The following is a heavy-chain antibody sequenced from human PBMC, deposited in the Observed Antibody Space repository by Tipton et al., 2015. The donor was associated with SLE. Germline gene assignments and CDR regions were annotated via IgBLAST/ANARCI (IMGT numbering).Heavy chain of an antibody. CDR3: AKGPGGGAIDY. J-gene: IGHJ4*02. D-gene: IGHD3-16*01. Sequence: LSLTCSVSGGSISRGFFYWGWIRQAPGKGLEWVSVIYSGGNTNSAESVKGRFSISRDTSKNTVYLHMTSLRTEDTAVYYCAKGPGGGAIDYWGQGTLVTVSS. V-gene: IGHV3-53*05. CDR1: GGSISRGFFY. CDR2: IYSGGNT.